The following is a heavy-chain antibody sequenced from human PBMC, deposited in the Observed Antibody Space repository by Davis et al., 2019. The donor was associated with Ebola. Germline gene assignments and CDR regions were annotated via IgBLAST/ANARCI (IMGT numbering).Heavy chain of an antibody. Sequence: ASVKVSCKASGYTFTSYYMHWVRQAPGQGLEWMGRIIPVVDTKDYAQKFQGRVTLTADKATNTAYMELSGLRFDDTAVYYCARGKCFDPWGQGTLVSVTS. V-gene: IGHV1-46*01. CDR3: ARGKCFDP. D-gene: IGHD5/OR15-5a*01. CDR2: IIPVVDTK. CDR1: GYTFTSYY. J-gene: IGHJ5*02.